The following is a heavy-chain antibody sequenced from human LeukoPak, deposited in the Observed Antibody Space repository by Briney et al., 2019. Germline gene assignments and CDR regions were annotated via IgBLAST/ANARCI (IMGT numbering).Heavy chain of an antibody. CDR3: ARHRGTIFGMVMYNWFDP. J-gene: IGHJ5*02. CDR2: IYPVDSDT. CDR1: GYSFTSYW. V-gene: IGHV5-51*01. Sequence: GESLKISCEASGYSFTSYWIGWVRQMPGKGLEWVALIYPVDSDTRYNPSFQGQVTISADKSINTVYLQWNSLKASDSAMYYCARHRGTIFGMVMYNWFDPCGQGTLVTVSS. D-gene: IGHD3-3*01.